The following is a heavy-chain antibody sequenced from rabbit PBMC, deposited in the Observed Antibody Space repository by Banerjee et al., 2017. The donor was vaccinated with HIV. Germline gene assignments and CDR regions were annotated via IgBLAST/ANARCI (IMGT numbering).Heavy chain of an antibody. J-gene: IGHJ4*01. CDR2: IGTGGGST. Sequence: QSLEESGGDLVKPEGSLTLTCTASGFDLSSYYYMCWVRQAPGKGLEWIACIGTGGGSTWYASWVNGRFTIAKTSSTTVTLQMTSLTAADTSTYFCARGVSTSGRGYGLWGQGTLVTVS. CDR1: GFDLSSYYY. D-gene: IGHD4-1*01. V-gene: IGHV1S40*01. CDR3: ARGVSTSGRGYGL.